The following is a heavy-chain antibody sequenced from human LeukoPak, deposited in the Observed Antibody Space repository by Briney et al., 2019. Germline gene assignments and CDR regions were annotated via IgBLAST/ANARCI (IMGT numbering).Heavy chain of an antibody. J-gene: IGHJ5*02. Sequence: GSSVKVSCKASGYTFTGYYMHWVRQAPGQGLEWMGRINPNSGGTNYAQRFQGRVTMTRDTSISTAYMELSRLRSDDMAVYYCARAPRIAAAPSNNWFDPWGQGTLVTVSS. CDR1: GYTFTGYY. CDR2: INPNSGGT. CDR3: ARAPRIAAAPSNNWFDP. V-gene: IGHV1-2*06. D-gene: IGHD6-13*01.